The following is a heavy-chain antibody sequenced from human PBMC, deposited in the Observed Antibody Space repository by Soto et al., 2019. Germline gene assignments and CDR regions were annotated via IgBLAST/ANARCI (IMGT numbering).Heavy chain of an antibody. CDR3: ARDRPEILNPADHPMFDY. D-gene: IGHD6-6*01. Sequence: EVQLLESGGGLVQPGGSLRLSCAASGFTFSSHCMHWVRQVPGKGLVWVSRIKSDGSSTAYADSVKGRFTISRDNAKNTLYLKMNSLRVEDSEVYYCARDRPEILNPADHPMFDYWGQGTLVSVSS. V-gene: IGHV3-74*01. J-gene: IGHJ4*02. CDR2: IKSDGSST. CDR1: GFTFSSHC.